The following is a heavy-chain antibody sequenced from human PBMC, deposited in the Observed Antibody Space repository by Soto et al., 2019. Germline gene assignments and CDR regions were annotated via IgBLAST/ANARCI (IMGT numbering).Heavy chain of an antibody. CDR2: ISGSGGST. J-gene: IGHJ4*02. Sequence: PGGSLRLSCAASGFTFSSYAMGWVRQAPGKGLEWVSAISGSGGSTYYADSVKGRFTISRDNSKNTLYLQMNSLRAEDTAVYYCARDTQWLYYFDYWGQGTLVTVSS. CDR1: GFTFSSYA. CDR3: ARDTQWLYYFDY. D-gene: IGHD6-19*01. V-gene: IGHV3-23*01.